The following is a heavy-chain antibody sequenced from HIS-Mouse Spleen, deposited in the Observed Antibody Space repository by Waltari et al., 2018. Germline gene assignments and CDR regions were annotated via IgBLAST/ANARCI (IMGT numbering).Heavy chain of an antibody. Sequence: QLQLQESGPGLVKPSETLSLTCTVSGGSISSSSYFWGWIRQPPGKGLGWIGMIHYSGSTYYTPSLNSRVTISVDTSKNHFSLKLSSVTAADTAVYYCAREIPYSSSWYDWYFDLWGRGTLVTVSS. V-gene: IGHV4-39*07. D-gene: IGHD6-13*01. CDR1: GGSISSSSYF. CDR3: AREIPYSSSWYDWYFDL. CDR2: IHYSGST. J-gene: IGHJ2*01.